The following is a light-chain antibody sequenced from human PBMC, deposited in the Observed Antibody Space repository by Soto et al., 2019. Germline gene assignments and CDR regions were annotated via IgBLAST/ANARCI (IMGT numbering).Light chain of an antibody. CDR1: QSVSNN. CDR2: GAS. J-gene: IGKJ1*01. CDR3: QQYNNWPPWT. V-gene: IGKV3-15*01. Sequence: EIVMTQSPATLSVSPVERATLSCRASQSVSNNLAWYQQKPGQPPRLLIYGASTRATGIPARFSGSGSGTEFTLTISSLQSEDFAVYYCQQYNNWPPWTFGQGTKVEIK.